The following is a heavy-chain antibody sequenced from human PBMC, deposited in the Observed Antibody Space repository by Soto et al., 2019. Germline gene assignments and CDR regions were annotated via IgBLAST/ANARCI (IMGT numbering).Heavy chain of an antibody. CDR3: ASLIAAAGEIDY. CDR2: IYYSGGT. J-gene: IGHJ4*02. Sequence: QVQLQESGPGLVKPSQTLSLTCTVSGGSISSGGFYWSWIRQHPGKGLEWIGYIYYSGGTYYNPSLKRRVTVAVDTSKNQFTLKLSSVTAAATAVYYCASLIAAAGEIDYWGQGTLVTVSS. V-gene: IGHV4-31*03. D-gene: IGHD6-13*01. CDR1: GGSISSGGFY.